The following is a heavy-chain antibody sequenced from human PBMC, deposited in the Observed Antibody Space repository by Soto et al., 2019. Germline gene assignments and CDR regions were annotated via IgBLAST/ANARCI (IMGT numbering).Heavy chain of an antibody. D-gene: IGHD5-18*01. CDR2: ISSDGSNK. CDR1: GFPFSNYG. J-gene: IGHJ4*01. Sequence: GGPLRLSCAASGFPFSNYGMHWVRQAPGKGLEWVALISSDGSNKYYADAVKGRFTISRDNSKNTLYLQMNSLRAEDTAVYYCAKDGYTYGSADFWGHGTLVTVSS. V-gene: IGHV3-30*18. CDR3: AKDGYTYGSADF.